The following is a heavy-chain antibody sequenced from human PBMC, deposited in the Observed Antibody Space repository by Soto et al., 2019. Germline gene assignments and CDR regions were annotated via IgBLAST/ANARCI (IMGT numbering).Heavy chain of an antibody. V-gene: IGHV3-48*01. CDR2: ISSGSSTV. CDR3: ARDSVRGGDYYYGMDV. J-gene: IGHJ6*02. CDR1: GFTFSSYG. D-gene: IGHD3-10*02. Sequence: GGSLRLSCVASGFTFSSYGMNWVRQAPGKGLEWVSHISSGSSTVYYADSVKGRFTISRDNAENSLYLQMISLRAEDTAVYYCARDSVRGGDYYYGMDVWGQGTTVTVSS.